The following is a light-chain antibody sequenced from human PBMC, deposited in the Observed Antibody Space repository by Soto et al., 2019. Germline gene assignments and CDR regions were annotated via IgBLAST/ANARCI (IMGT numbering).Light chain of an antibody. CDR2: SND. Sequence: QSVLTQPPSASGTPGRRVTISCSGSSSNIGSNTVNWYQQLPGKAPKLLIYSNDQRPSGVPDRFSGSKSGTSASLAISGLQYEDEADYHCAAWDNSLNGYVFGPGTKVPVL. J-gene: IGLJ1*01. CDR1: SSNIGSNT. V-gene: IGLV1-44*01. CDR3: AAWDNSLNGYV.